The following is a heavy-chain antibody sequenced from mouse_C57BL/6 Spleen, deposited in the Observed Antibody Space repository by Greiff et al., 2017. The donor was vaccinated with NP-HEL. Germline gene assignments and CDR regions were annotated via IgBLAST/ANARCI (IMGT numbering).Heavy chain of an antibody. D-gene: IGHD6-1*01. CDR2: IHPNSGST. Sequence: QVQLKQSGAELVKPGASVKLSCKASGYTFTSSWMHWVKQRPGQGLEWIGMIHPNSGSTNYNEKFKSKATLTVDKSSSTAYMQLSSLTSEDSAVYYCARREPFDYWGQGTTLTVSS. V-gene: IGHV1-64*01. CDR3: ARREPFDY. CDR1: GYTFTSSW. J-gene: IGHJ2*01.